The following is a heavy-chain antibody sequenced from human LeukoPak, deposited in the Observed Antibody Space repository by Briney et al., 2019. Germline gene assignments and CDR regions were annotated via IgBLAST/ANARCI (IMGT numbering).Heavy chain of an antibody. CDR1: GGSISSSSYY. J-gene: IGHJ3*01. Sequence: PSEILSLTCTVSGGSISSSSYYWGWIRQPPGKGLEWIGSIYYSGSTYYNPSLKSRVTISVDTSKNQFSLKLSSVTAADTAVYYCARGGCSGGSCYRFWGQGTMVTVSS. CDR3: ARGGCSGGSCYRF. CDR2: IYYSGST. D-gene: IGHD2-15*01. V-gene: IGHV4-39*07.